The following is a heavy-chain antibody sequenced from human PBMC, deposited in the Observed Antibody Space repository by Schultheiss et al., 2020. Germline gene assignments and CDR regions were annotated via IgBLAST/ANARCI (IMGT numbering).Heavy chain of an antibody. CDR1: GGTFSSYT. CDR3: AAPPGGATILY. CDR2: ISAYNGNT. D-gene: IGHD5-12*01. J-gene: IGHJ4*02. V-gene: IGHV1-8*02. Sequence: ASVKVSCKASGGTFSSYTISWVRQAPGQGLEWMGWISAYNGNTGYAQKFQGRVTMTRNTSISTAYMELSSLRSEDTAVYYCAAPPGGATILYWGQGTLVTVSS.